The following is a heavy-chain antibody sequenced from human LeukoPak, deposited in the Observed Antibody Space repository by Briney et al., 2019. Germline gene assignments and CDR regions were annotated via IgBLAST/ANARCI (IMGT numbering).Heavy chain of an antibody. CDR3: ARAAAGTSPFDY. D-gene: IGHD6-13*01. Sequence: GSLRLSCAASGFTFSSYAMHWVRQAPGKGLEYVSAISSNGGSTYYANSVKGRFTISRDNSKNTLYLQMGSLRAEDMAVYYCARAAAGTSPFDYWGQGTLVTVSS. V-gene: IGHV3-64*01. J-gene: IGHJ4*02. CDR1: GFTFSSYA. CDR2: ISSNGGST.